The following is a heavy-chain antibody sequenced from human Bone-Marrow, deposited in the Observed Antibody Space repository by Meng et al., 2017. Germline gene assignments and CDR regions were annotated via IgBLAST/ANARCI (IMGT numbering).Heavy chain of an antibody. V-gene: IGHV4-34*01. CDR2: INHSGSS. Sequence: QAPLQQVGAGLLKPSQSLSLTCAGSGVSFSGYYWTWIRQPPGKGLEWIGEINHSGSSNYNPSLKSRVTLSADTPERQFSLKLSSVTAADTAVYYCARGRRIVGATFRLFDYWGQGTLVTVSS. D-gene: IGHD1-26*01. CDR1: GVSFSGYY. CDR3: ARGRRIVGATFRLFDY. J-gene: IGHJ4*02.